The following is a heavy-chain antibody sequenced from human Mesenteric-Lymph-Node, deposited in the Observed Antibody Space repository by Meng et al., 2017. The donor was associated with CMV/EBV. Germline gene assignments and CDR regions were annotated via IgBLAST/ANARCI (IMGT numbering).Heavy chain of an antibody. J-gene: IGHJ4*02. Sequence: GESLKISCAASGFTFSTYAMSWVRQAPGKGLEWVSGIGGSGGSTFYADSVKGRFTISRDNSRNTLYLQMNSLKVEDTAVYFCARRGQVWGQGTLVTVSS. CDR2: IGGSGGST. V-gene: IGHV3-23*01. CDR3: ARRGQV. CDR1: GFTFSTYA.